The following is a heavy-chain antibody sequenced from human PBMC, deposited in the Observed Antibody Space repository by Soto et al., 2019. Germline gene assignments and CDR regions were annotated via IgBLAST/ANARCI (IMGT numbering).Heavy chain of an antibody. J-gene: IGHJ5*02. CDR2: IDPSDSYT. Sequence: EVHLVQSGGEVRKPGESLRISCKGSGYIFTSYWIYWVRQMPGKGLEWMGRIDPSDSYTNYSPSFRGRVTIAADESLSTAYLQWSGLKASDTAMYYCARAQRGPYDFRSGYYISWFDLWGQGTPVTVSS. V-gene: IGHV5-10-1*01. CDR1: GYIFTSYW. D-gene: IGHD3-3*01. CDR3: ARAQRGPYDFRSGYYISWFDL.